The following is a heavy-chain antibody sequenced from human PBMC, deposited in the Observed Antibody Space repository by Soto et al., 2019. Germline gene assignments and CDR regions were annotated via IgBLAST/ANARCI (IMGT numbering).Heavy chain of an antibody. CDR2: IYHSGST. CDR3: ARLVMDYSDY. Sequence: SETMSLTCAVSGGSISSGCDSWSWIRQPPGKGLEWIGYIYHSGSTYYNPSLKSRVTISVDTSKNQFSLKLSSVTAADTAVYYCARLVMDYSDYWGQGTLVTVSS. D-gene: IGHD2-21*01. V-gene: IGHV4-30-2*03. J-gene: IGHJ4*02. CDR1: GGSISSGCDS.